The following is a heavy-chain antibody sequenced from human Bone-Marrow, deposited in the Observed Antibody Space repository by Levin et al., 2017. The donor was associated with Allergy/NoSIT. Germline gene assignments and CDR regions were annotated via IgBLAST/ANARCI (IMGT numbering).Heavy chain of an antibody. V-gene: IGHV1-69*13. CDR1: GGTFSSYA. CDR2: IIPIFGTA. Sequence: GASVKVSCKASGGTFSSYAISWVRQAPGQGLEWMGGIIPIFGTANYAQKFQGRVTITADESTSTAYMELSSLRSEDTAVYYCARGYDFWSGSPRDYYYMDVWGKGTTVTVSS. J-gene: IGHJ6*03. D-gene: IGHD3-3*01. CDR3: ARGYDFWSGSPRDYYYMDV.